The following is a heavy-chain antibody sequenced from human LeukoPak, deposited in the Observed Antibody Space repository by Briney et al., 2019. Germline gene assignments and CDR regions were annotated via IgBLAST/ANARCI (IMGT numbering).Heavy chain of an antibody. CDR3: ARGDSSGYPY. CDR1: GGSITSYY. Sequence: SETLSLTCTVSGGSITSYYWSWIRQPPGKGLEWIGYIYYSGSTNYNPSLKSRVTISVDTSKNQFSLKLSSVTAADTAVYYCARGDSSGYPYWGQGTLVTVPS. CDR2: IYYSGST. J-gene: IGHJ4*02. V-gene: IGHV4-59*12. D-gene: IGHD3-22*01.